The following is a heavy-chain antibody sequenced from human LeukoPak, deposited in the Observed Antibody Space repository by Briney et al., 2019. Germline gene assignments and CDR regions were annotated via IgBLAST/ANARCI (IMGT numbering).Heavy chain of an antibody. CDR1: GFTFGDYA. D-gene: IGHD3-10*01. Sequence: GGSLRLSCTASGFTFGDYAMSWVRQAPGKGLEWVGFIRSKAYGGTTEYAASVKDRFTISRDDSKSIAYLQMNSLKTEDTAVYYCTRAGVRGVIVWFDPWGQGTLVTVSS. CDR3: TRAGVRGVIVWFDP. V-gene: IGHV3-49*04. J-gene: IGHJ5*02. CDR2: IRSKAYGGTT.